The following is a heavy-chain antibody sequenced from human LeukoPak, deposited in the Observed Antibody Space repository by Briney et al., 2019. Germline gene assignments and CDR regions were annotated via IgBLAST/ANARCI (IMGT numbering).Heavy chain of an antibody. J-gene: IGHJ5*02. CDR3: ARVRWTRLTPSPPTNWFDP. D-gene: IGHD2-15*01. Sequence: KPSETLSLTCAVYGGSFSGYYWSWIRQPPGKGLEWIGEINHSGSTNYNPSLKSRVTISVDTSKNQFSLKLSSVTAADTAVYYCARVRWTRLTPSPPTNWFDPWGQGTLVTVSS. V-gene: IGHV4-34*01. CDR1: GGSFSGYY. CDR2: INHSGST.